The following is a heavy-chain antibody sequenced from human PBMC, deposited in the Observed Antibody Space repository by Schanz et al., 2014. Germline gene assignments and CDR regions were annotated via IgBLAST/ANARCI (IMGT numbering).Heavy chain of an antibody. D-gene: IGHD5-12*01. CDR2: ISSSGSYI. CDR1: GFTISSYS. Sequence: EVHLVESGGGLVKRGGSLRLSCAASGFTISSYSMNWVRQAPGKGLEWVSSISSSGSYIYYADSVKGRFSISRDNAKNSLYLQMNSLRTEDTAVYYCASPSGYSDYGTYFDFWGQGTLVTVSS. J-gene: IGHJ4*02. CDR3: ASPSGYSDYGTYFDF. V-gene: IGHV3-21*01.